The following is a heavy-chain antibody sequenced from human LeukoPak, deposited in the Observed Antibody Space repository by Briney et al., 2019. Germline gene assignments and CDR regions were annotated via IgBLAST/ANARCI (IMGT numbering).Heavy chain of an antibody. CDR2: INPNSGGT. Sequence: GASVKVSCKASGYTFTGYYMHWVRQAPGQGLEWMGRINPNSGGTNYAQKFQGRVTMTRDTSISTAYMELRSLRSDDTAVYYCARAPYYDFWSGYLYYMDVWGKGTTVTVSS. V-gene: IGHV1-2*06. CDR3: ARAPYYDFWSGYLYYMDV. J-gene: IGHJ6*03. CDR1: GYTFTGYY. D-gene: IGHD3-3*01.